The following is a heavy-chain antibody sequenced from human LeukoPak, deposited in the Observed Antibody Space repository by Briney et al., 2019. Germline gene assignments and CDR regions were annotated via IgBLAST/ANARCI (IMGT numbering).Heavy chain of an antibody. D-gene: IGHD3-22*01. V-gene: IGHV4-59*08. CDR1: GGSISSYY. Sequence: PSETLSLTCTVSGGSISSYYWSWTRQPPGKGLEWIGYIYYSGSTNYNPSLKSRVTISVDKSKNQFSLKLSSVTAADTAVYYCARRGSSGYSGGYYFDYWGQGTLVTVSS. J-gene: IGHJ4*02. CDR2: IYYSGST. CDR3: ARRGSSGYSGGYYFDY.